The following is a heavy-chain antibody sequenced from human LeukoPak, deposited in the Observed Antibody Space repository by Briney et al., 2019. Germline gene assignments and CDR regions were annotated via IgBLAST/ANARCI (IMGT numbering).Heavy chain of an antibody. V-gene: IGHV3-7*01. J-gene: IGHJ5*02. D-gene: IGHD3-22*01. CDR3: ARDSVPKYYYDSSGYYNWFDP. CDR1: GFTFRSYW. Sequence: PGGSLRLSCAASGFTFRSYWMSWVRQAPGKGLEWVANIKQDGSERYYVDSVKGRFTISRDNSKNTLYLQMNSLRAEDTAVYYCARDSVPKYYYDSSGYYNWFDPWGQGTLVTVSS. CDR2: IKQDGSER.